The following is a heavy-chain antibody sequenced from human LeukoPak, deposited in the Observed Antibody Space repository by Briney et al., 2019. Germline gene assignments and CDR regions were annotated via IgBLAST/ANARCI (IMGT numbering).Heavy chain of an antibody. CDR3: ARGLGRGYNWFDP. Sequence: PSETLSLTCTVSGGSLTSYCWSWIRQPPGKGLEWIGHMSYSGSTNYNPSLKSRVTISLDTPKNQFSLKLSSVTAADTAVYYCARGLGRGYNWFDPWGQGTLVTVSS. CDR1: GGSLTSYC. J-gene: IGHJ5*02. D-gene: IGHD3-10*01. V-gene: IGHV4-59*12. CDR2: MSYSGST.